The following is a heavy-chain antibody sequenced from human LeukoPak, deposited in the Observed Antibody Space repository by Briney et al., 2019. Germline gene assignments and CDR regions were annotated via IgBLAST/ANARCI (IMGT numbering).Heavy chain of an antibody. CDR3: AREGRGASMIVVVPFDY. D-gene: IGHD3-22*01. V-gene: IGHV3-30*01. Sequence: GRSLRLSCAASGFTFSTYAMHWVRQAPGKGLEWVAAISYDGSNEYYADSVKGRFTISRDNSKTALYLQMNSLRAEDTAVYYCAREGRGASMIVVVPFDYWGQGTLVTVSS. CDR2: ISYDGSNE. J-gene: IGHJ4*02. CDR1: GFTFSTYA.